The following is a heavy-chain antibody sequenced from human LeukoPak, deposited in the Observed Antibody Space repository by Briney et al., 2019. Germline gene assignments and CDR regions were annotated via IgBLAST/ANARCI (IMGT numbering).Heavy chain of an antibody. D-gene: IGHD6-6*01. J-gene: IGHJ4*02. CDR2: INPSGGST. Sequence: ASVKVSYKASGYTFTSYDINWVRQATGQGLEWMGIINPSGGSTSYAQKFQGRVTMTRDTSTSTVYMELSSLRSEDTAVYYCARSGGIAARPTDIDFDYWGQGTLVTVSS. V-gene: IGHV1-46*01. CDR1: GYTFTSYD. CDR3: ARSGGIAARPTDIDFDY.